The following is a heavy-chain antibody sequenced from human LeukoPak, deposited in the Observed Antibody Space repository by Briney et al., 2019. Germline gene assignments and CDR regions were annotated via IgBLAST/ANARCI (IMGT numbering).Heavy chain of an antibody. D-gene: IGHD5-12*01. CDR2: IRYSGSNK. Sequence: PGGSLRLSCAASGFTFSSYGMHWVRQAPGKGLEWVAFIRYSGSNKYYADSVKGRFTISRDDSKNTLYLQMNSLRAEDTAVYYCARGVYIATFDYWGQGTLVTVSS. CDR3: ARGVYIATFDY. J-gene: IGHJ4*02. CDR1: GFTFSSYG. V-gene: IGHV3-30*02.